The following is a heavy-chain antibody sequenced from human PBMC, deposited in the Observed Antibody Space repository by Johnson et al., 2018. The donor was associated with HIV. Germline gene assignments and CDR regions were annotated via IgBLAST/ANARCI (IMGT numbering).Heavy chain of an antibody. CDR2: LRYDGSNK. CDR1: GFTFSSYG. J-gene: IGHJ3*02. Sequence: VQLVESGGGVVQPGGSLRLSCAASGFTFSSYGMHWVRQAPGKGLEWVAFLRYDGSNKYYADSVKGRFTISSDNSKNTLYLQMNSLRAEDTAVYYCAKSDVVVIPEGAFDIWGQGTMVTVSS. V-gene: IGHV3-30*02. CDR3: AKSDVVVIPEGAFDI. D-gene: IGHD2-21*01.